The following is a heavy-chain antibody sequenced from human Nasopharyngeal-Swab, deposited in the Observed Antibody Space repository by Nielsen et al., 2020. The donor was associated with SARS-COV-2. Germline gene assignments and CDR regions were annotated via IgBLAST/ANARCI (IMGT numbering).Heavy chain of an antibody. CDR2: ISYDGSNK. CDR1: GFTFSSYA. D-gene: IGHD3-3*01. CDR3: ARDHYDFWSGYNTRYYFDY. Sequence: GESLKISCAASGFTFSSYAMHWVRQAPGKGLEWVAVISYDGSNKYYADSVKGRFNISRDNSKNTLYLQMNSLRAEDTAVYYCARDHYDFWSGYNTRYYFDYWGQGTLVTVSS. V-gene: IGHV3-30-3*01. J-gene: IGHJ4*02.